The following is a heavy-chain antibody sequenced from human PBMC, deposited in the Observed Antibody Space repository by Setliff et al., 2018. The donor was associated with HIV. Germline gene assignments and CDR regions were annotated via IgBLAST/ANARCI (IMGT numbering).Heavy chain of an antibody. Sequence: LRLSCAASGFTFSSYAMHWVRQAPGKGLGWVAFTPNDGSYKNYADSVKGRFTISRDNSKNSLYLQMNSLRADDTAVYFCARPTNIDTLYYGSQTFYMYYYGLDVWGQGTTVTVSS. CDR3: ARPTNIDTLYYGSQTFYMYYYGLDV. V-gene: IGHV3-30*04. J-gene: IGHJ6*02. D-gene: IGHD1-26*01. CDR2: TPNDGSYK. CDR1: GFTFSSYA.